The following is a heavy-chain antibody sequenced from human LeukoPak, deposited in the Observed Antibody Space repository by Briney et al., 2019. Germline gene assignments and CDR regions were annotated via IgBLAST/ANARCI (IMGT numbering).Heavy chain of an antibody. CDR3: ATKCGYSRYALYMQGPNWFDP. J-gene: IGHJ5*02. V-gene: IGHV4-34*01. Sequence: SETLSLTCAVYGGSFSGYYGSWIRQPPGKGLEWIGEINYSGSTNYNTSLKSRVTISVDTSKPRFSLKLSSVPAADTAVYYCATKCGYSRYALYMQGPNWFDPWGQGTLVTVSS. D-gene: IGHD5-18*01. CDR1: GGSFSGYY. CDR2: INYSGST.